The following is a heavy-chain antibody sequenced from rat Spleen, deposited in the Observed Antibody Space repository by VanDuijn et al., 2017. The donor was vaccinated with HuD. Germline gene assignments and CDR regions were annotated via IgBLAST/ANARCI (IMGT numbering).Heavy chain of an antibody. CDR3: AVAGYGY. CDR2: ISYDGSST. Sequence: EVQLVESGGGLVQPGRSLKLSCAASGFTFSKYGMAWVRQAPKKGLEWVATISYDGSSTYYRDSVKGRLTISRDNAKSSLYLQMDSLRSEDTATYYCAVAGYGYWGQGTLVTVSS. V-gene: IGHV5-7*01. J-gene: IGHJ3*01. CDR1: GFTFSKYG. D-gene: IGHD4-3*01.